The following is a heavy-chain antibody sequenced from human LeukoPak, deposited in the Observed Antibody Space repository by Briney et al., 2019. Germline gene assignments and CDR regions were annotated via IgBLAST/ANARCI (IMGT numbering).Heavy chain of an antibody. CDR3: ARVSPRRDGYNFMDY. CDR1: GGSFSGYY. V-gene: IGHV4-59*01. Sequence: SETLSLTCAVYGGSFSGYYWSWIRQPPGKGLEWIGYIYYSGSTNYNPSLKSRVTISVDTSKNQFSLKLSSVTAADTAVYYCARVSPRRDGYNFMDYWGQGTLVTVSS. D-gene: IGHD5-24*01. CDR2: IYYSGST. J-gene: IGHJ4*02.